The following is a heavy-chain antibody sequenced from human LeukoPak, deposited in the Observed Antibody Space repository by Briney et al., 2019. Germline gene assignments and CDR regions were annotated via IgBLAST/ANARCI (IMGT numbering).Heavy chain of an antibody. V-gene: IGHV4-39*01. Sequence: SETLSLTCTVSGGSISSSGYYWGWIRQPPGKGLEWIGSIYYSGSTYYNPSLKSRVTISVDTSKNQFSLKLSSVTAADTAVYYCARSYSFGELPAFDYWGQGTLVTVSS. CDR2: IYYSGST. J-gene: IGHJ4*02. D-gene: IGHD3-10*01. CDR1: GGSISSSGYY. CDR3: ARSYSFGELPAFDY.